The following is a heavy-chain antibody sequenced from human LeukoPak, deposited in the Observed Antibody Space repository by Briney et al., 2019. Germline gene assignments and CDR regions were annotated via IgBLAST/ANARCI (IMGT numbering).Heavy chain of an antibody. CDR1: GFTFSSYW. J-gene: IGHJ4*02. Sequence: PGGSLRLSCAASGFTFSSYWMHWVRQAPGKGLVWVSRINSDGSSTSYADSVKGRFTISRDNVKNSVYLQMNSLRVEDTGVYYCARWGVGDYWGQGTLVTVSS. D-gene: IGHD1-26*01. CDR3: ARWGVGDY. CDR2: INSDGSST. V-gene: IGHV3-74*01.